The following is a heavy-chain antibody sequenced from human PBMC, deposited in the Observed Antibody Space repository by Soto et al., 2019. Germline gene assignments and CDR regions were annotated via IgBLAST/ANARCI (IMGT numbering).Heavy chain of an antibody. CDR1: GGSVSSYY. J-gene: IGHJ6*02. CDR2: IYTSGST. V-gene: IGHV4-4*07. Sequence: LSLTCTVSGGSVSSYYLTWIRQPAGKGLEWIGRIYTSGSTNYNPSLRSRVTISLDTSKNQFSLRLSSVTAADTAVYYCAKVDYSSCCIDFCGQATTVTVSS. CDR3: AKVDYSSCCIDF. D-gene: IGHD2-21*01.